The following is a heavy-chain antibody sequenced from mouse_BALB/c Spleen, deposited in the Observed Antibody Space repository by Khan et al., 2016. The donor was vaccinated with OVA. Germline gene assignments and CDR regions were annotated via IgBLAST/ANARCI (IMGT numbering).Heavy chain of an antibody. CDR2: INPSTGYT. J-gene: IGHJ3*01. D-gene: IGHD2-1*01. Sequence: QVQLQQSGAELAQPGASVKMSCQTSGYTFTTYWMHWVKQRPGQGLEWIGYINPSTGYTEYNQRFKDKATLTTDKSSSTAYIQLSSLTSEDSAVYDCTREGLDGIFAYWGQGTPVTVSA. V-gene: IGHV1-7*01. CDR1: GYTFTTYW. CDR3: TREGLDGIFAY.